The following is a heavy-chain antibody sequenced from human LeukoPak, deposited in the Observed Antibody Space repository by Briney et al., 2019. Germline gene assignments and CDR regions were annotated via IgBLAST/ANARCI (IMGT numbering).Heavy chain of an antibody. CDR2: IKSKTDGGTT. J-gene: IGHJ6*03. Sequence: GGSLRLSCAASGFTFSNAWMSWVRQAPGKGLEWVGRIKSKTDGGTTDYATPVKGRFTISRDDSKNTLYLQMNSLKTEDTAVYYCTTGYCSSTSCPYYYYYYYMDVWGKGTTVTVSS. CDR1: GFTFSNAW. CDR3: TTGYCSSTSCPYYYYYYYMDV. D-gene: IGHD2-2*01. V-gene: IGHV3-15*01.